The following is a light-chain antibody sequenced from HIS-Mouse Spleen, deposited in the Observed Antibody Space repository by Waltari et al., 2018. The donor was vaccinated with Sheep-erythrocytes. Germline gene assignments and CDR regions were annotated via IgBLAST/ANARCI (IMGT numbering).Light chain of an antibody. CDR2: KVS. V-gene: IGKV2-30*02. Sequence: DVVMTQSPLSLPVTLGQPASISCRSSQSLVHSDGNTYLNWFQQRPGQSPRRLIYKVSNRDSGVPDRFSGSGSGTDFTLKISRVEAEDVGVYYCMQALQTPWTFGQGTKLEIK. CDR1: QSLVHSDGNTY. CDR3: MQALQTPWT. J-gene: IGKJ1*01.